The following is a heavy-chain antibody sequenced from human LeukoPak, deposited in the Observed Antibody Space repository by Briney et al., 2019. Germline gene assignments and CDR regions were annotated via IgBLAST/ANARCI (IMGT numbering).Heavy chain of an antibody. CDR3: APLVAGLE. CDR2: ISSSGGTI. CDR1: GFTFSSYE. V-gene: IGHV3-48*03. D-gene: IGHD6-19*01. Sequence: PGGSLRLSCSASGFTFSSYEMNWVRQAPGRGREWVSYISSSGGTIYYADSVKGRFTISRDNAKNSLYLQMNSLRAEDTAVYYCAPLVAGLEWGQGTLVTVSS. J-gene: IGHJ4*02.